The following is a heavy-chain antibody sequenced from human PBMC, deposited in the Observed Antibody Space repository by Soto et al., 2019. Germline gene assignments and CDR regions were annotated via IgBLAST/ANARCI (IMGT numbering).Heavy chain of an antibody. CDR3: AMSDGPYFYYGIDV. CDR2: IIPLLGST. CDR1: GGPFISQA. D-gene: IGHD2-21*01. Sequence: QVQVEQSGAEVKKPGSSLKVSCKTSGGPFISQAFNWVRQARGHGLEWMGGIIPLLGSTTYAQKFQDRVTFTADESTSTVYMELRSLRSEDTATYFCAMSDGPYFYYGIDVWGRGTTVTVSS. V-gene: IGHV1-69*01. J-gene: IGHJ6*02.